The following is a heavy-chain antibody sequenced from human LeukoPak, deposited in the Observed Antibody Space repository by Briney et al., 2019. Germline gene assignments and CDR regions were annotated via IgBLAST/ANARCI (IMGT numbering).Heavy chain of an antibody. V-gene: IGHV4-34*01. J-gene: IGHJ3*02. CDR1: GGSLSGYY. Sequence: PSETLSLTCAVYGGSLSGYYWSWIRQPPGKGLEWIGEINHSGSTNYNPSLKSRVTISVDTSKNQFSLKLSSVTAADTAVYYCARGARVSDAFDIWGQGTMVTVSS. CDR3: ARGARVSDAFDI. CDR2: INHSGST.